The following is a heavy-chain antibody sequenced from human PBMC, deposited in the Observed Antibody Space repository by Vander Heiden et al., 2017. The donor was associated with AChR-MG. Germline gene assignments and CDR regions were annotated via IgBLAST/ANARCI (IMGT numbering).Heavy chain of an antibody. J-gene: IGHJ4*02. CDR3: AKNYGSGFDQ. CDR2: VSYDGTTK. D-gene: IGHD3-10*01. CDR1: GSPFRSNG. Sequence: QVQLVESGGGVVQPGRSLRLPCPASGSPFRSNGMHWVRQAPGKGLEWVAVVSYDGTTKYYADSVKGRFTNSRDNSKSTLYLQMNSLRGDDTAVYYCAKNYGSGFDQWGQGTLVSVSS. V-gene: IGHV3-30*18.